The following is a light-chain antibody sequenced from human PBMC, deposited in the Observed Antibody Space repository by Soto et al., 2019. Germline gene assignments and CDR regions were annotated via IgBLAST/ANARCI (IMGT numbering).Light chain of an antibody. CDR2: DAS. CDR1: QSIGSW. CDR3: QQYNSYSWT. J-gene: IGKJ1*01. V-gene: IGKV1-5*01. Sequence: DIQMTQSPSTLSASVGDRVTITCRASQSIGSWLAWYQQKPGKAPKILIYDASNLESGVPSRFSGSGSGTEFTLTISSLQPDDFATYYCQQYNSYSWTFGQGTKVEI.